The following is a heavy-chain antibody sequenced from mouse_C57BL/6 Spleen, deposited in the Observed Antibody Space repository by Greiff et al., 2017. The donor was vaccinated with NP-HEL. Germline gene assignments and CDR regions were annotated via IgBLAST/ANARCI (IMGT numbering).Heavy chain of an antibody. CDR1: GYTFTSYW. Sequence: QVQLQQPGAELVRPGTSVKLSCKASGYTFTSYWMHWVKQRPGQGLEWIGVIDPSDSYTNYNQKFKGKATLTVDTSSSTAYMQLSSLTSEDSAVYCCARGDYDGPMDYWGQGTSVTVSS. CDR2: IDPSDSYT. V-gene: IGHV1-59*01. D-gene: IGHD2-4*01. J-gene: IGHJ4*01. CDR3: ARGDYDGPMDY.